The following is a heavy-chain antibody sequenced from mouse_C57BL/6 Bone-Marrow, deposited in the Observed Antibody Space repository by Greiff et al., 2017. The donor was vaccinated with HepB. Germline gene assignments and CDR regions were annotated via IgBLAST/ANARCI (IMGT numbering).Heavy chain of an antibody. CDR3: ARSGCPGPRGFAY. Sequence: VHVKQSGPELVKPGASVKISCKASGYSFTDYNMNWVKQSNGKSLEWIGVINPNYGTTSYNQKFKGKATLTVDQSSSTAYMQLNSLTSEDSAVYYCARSGCPGPRGFAYWGQGTLVTVSA. V-gene: IGHV1-39*01. D-gene: IGHD3-3*01. CDR1: GYSFTDYN. CDR2: INPNYGTT. J-gene: IGHJ3*01.